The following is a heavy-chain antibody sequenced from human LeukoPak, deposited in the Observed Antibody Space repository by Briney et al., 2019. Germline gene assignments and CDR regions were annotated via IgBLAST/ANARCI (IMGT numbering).Heavy chain of an antibody. Sequence: ASVKVSCKASGGTFSSYAISWVRQAPGQGLEWMGWINPNSGGTNYAQKFQGRVTMTRDKSIRTAYMELSRLTSDDTAVYYCARNIWFGESADAFDIWGQGTMVTVSS. V-gene: IGHV1-2*02. CDR3: ARNIWFGESADAFDI. CDR2: INPNSGGT. D-gene: IGHD3-10*01. J-gene: IGHJ3*02. CDR1: GGTFSSYA.